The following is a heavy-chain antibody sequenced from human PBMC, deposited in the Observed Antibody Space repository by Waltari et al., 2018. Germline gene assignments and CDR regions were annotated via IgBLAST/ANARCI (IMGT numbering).Heavy chain of an antibody. V-gene: IGHV1-46*01. J-gene: IGHJ3*02. D-gene: IGHD4-17*01. CDR1: GYPFTSYY. CDR3: ARDPHDYGDHEGVDI. CDR2: INPSGGST. Sequence: QVQLVQSGAEVKKPGASVKVSCKASGYPFTSYYMHWVRQAPGQGLEWMGIINPSGGSTSYAQKFQGRVTMTRDTSTSTVYMELSSLRSEDTAVYYCARDPHDYGDHEGVDIWGQGTMVTVSS.